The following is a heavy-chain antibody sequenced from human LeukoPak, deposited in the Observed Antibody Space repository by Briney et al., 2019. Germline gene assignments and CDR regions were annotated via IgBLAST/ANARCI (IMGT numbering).Heavy chain of an antibody. V-gene: IGHV3-23*01. CDR2: ISGGGGSA. Sequence: GVSLRLSYAASGFAFSSYAMSWVRQAPGKVLVRVSGISGGGGSAVYAESVKGRFTISRDSSKNSLYLQMDSLRAEDTAVYFCAKDQRSGEYNYGWGTFAIWGQGTMVTVSS. D-gene: IGHD5-18*01. CDR3: AKDQRSGEYNYGWGTFAI. J-gene: IGHJ3*02. CDR1: GFAFSSYA.